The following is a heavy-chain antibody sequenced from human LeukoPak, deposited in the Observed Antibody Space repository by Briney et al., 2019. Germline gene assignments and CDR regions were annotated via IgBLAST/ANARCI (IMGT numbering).Heavy chain of an antibody. Sequence: PGGALQISGQGAGSNFTNYGMGGGRQVTGKGVEGMGIIYPGDYDTRNSPSWEGQVTMTAEKYNSTAYLQWSSLDASDTAMYFCARQSGYSSGRPHFDYWGQGTLVTVSS. V-gene: IGHV5-51*01. D-gene: IGHD6-19*01. CDR1: GSNFTNYG. CDR2: IYPGDYDT. J-gene: IGHJ4*02. CDR3: ARQSGYSSGRPHFDY.